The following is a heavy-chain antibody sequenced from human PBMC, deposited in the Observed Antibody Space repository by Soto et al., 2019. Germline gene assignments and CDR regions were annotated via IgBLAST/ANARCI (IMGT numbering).Heavy chain of an antibody. D-gene: IGHD3-22*01. Sequence: GGSLRLSCAASGFTFSSYSMNWVRQAPGKGLEWVSSISSSSSYIYYADSVKGRFTISRDNAKNSLYLQMNTLRAEDTAVYYCARDSDTSAYYWFFDYWGQGTLVTVSS. CDR1: GFTFSSYS. J-gene: IGHJ4*02. CDR3: ARDSDTSAYYWFFDY. V-gene: IGHV3-21*01. CDR2: ISSSSSYI.